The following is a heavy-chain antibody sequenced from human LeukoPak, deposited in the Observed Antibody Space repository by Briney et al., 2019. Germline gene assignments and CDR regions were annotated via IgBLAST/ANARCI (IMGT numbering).Heavy chain of an antibody. J-gene: IGHJ4*02. CDR3: ARETVGATTTFDY. V-gene: IGHV1-69*13. Sequence: GASVKVSCKASGGTFSSYAISWVRQAPGQGLEWMGGIIPIFGAANYAQKFQGRVTITADESTSTAYMELSSLRSEDTAVYYCARETVGATTTFDYWGQGTLVTVSS. CDR2: IIPIFGAA. CDR1: GGTFSSYA. D-gene: IGHD1-26*01.